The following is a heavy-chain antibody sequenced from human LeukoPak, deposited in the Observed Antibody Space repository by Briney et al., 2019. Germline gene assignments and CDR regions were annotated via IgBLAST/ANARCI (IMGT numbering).Heavy chain of an antibody. CDR3: AKALLRYFDWEFDY. D-gene: IGHD3-9*01. CDR1: GFTFSSYG. Sequence: GRSLRLSCAASGFTFSSYGMHWVRQAPGKGLEWVAVISYDGSNKYYADSVKGRFTISRDNSKNTLYLQMNSLRAEDTAVYYCAKALLRYFDWEFDYWGQGTLVTVSS. J-gene: IGHJ4*02. V-gene: IGHV3-30*18. CDR2: ISYDGSNK.